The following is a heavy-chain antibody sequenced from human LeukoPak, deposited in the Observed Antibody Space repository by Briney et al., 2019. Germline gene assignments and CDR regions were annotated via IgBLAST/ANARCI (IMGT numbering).Heavy chain of an antibody. Sequence: PGGSLRLSCAASGFVFSDYYMSWIRQAPGKGLEWVSSISHSGRTISYADSMKGRFTISRDNAKKLVYLQMNSLRADDTAVYYCARDKGGACTGCHFGYWGQGTLVTVSS. D-gene: IGHD2-2*01. V-gene: IGHV3-11*04. CDR2: ISHSGRTI. CDR3: ARDKGGACTGCHFGY. J-gene: IGHJ4*02. CDR1: GFVFSDYY.